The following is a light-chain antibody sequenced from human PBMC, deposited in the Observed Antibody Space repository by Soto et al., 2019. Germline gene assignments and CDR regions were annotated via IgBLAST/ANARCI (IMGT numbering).Light chain of an antibody. CDR3: SSYASTSTAV. J-gene: IGLJ1*01. V-gene: IGLV2-14*01. CDR2: EVN. Sequence: QSALTQPASVSGSPGQSINISCTGTSSDVGAYNYVSLYQQHPGKAPKLMIYEVNYRPSGVSNRFSGSKSGITASLTISGLQAEDEADYYCSSYASTSTAVFGTGTKVTVL. CDR1: SSDVGAYNY.